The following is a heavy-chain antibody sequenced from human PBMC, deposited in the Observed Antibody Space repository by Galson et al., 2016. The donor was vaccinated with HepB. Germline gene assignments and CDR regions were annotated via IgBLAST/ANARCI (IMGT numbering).Heavy chain of an antibody. D-gene: IGHD3-22*01. CDR3: VRDIPYDDSSASDY. CDR1: GYPFTNFG. CDR2: ISGHSVNT. J-gene: IGHJ4*02. Sequence: SVKVSCKASGYPFTNFGISWVRQAPGQGLEWMAWISGHSVNTHYGQKFQGRVTMTTDASTSTAYLELRNLRSDDTAVYFCVRDIPYDDSSASDYWGQGTLVTVSS. V-gene: IGHV1-18*01.